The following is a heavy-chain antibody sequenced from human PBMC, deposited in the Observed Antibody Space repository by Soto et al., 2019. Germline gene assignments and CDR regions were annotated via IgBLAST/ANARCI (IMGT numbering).Heavy chain of an antibody. CDR1: GGTFSSHS. D-gene: IGHD2-21*02. V-gene: IGHV1-69*01. J-gene: IGHJ4*02. CDR2: IITLFGTS. Sequence: VQLMQSGAEVKKPGSSVKVSCKASGGTFSSHSINWVRQAPGQGLEWMGGIITLFGTSNYAQNFQGRGTITADQSTSTAYRELNSLTSDDSAVYYFAREVGYGDFSAALLDWGQGTLVTVSS. CDR3: AREVGYGDFSAALLD.